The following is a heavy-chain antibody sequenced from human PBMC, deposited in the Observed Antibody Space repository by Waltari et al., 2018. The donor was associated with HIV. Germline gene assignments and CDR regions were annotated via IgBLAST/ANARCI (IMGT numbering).Heavy chain of an antibody. J-gene: IGHJ2*01. CDR1: GFTFDDYA. V-gene: IGHV3-9*01. D-gene: IGHD4-17*01. Sequence: EVQLVESGGGLVQPGRSLRLSCAASGFTFDDYAMHWVRQAPGKGLEWVSGISWNIGTIGYADSVKGRFTISRDNAKNSLYLQMNSLRAEDTALYYCAKDKRSGYGGNSVWYFDLWGRGTLVTVSS. CDR2: ISWNIGTI. CDR3: AKDKRSGYGGNSVWYFDL.